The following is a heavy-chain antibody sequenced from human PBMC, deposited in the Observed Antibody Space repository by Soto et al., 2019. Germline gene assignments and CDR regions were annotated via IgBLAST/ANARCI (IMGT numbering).Heavy chain of an antibody. CDR1: GYSFTIYW. CDR3: AXHQMDTAMALAPYYFDY. Sequence: GESLKISCKGSGYSFTIYWISWVRQMPGKGLEWMGRIDPSDSYTNYSPSFQGHVTISADKSISTAYLQWSSLKASDTAMYYCAXHQMDTAMALAPYYFDYWGQGTLVTVSS. D-gene: IGHD5-18*01. CDR2: IDPSDSYT. J-gene: IGHJ4*02. V-gene: IGHV5-10-1*01.